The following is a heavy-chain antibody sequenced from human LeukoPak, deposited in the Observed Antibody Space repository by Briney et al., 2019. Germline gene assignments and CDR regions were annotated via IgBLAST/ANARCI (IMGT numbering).Heavy chain of an antibody. V-gene: IGHV1-2*02. CDR1: GYTFTGYC. CDR3: ARERAVNYLAGYYFGY. J-gene: IGHJ4*02. Sequence: GASVTVSCKVSGYTFTGYCRNWVRQAPGQGLEWMGWINPNSGGTNYAQKFQGRVTMTRDTSISTAYMELSRLRSDDTAVYYCARERAVNYLAGYYFGYWGQGTLVTVSS. CDR2: INPNSGGT. D-gene: IGHD6-13*01.